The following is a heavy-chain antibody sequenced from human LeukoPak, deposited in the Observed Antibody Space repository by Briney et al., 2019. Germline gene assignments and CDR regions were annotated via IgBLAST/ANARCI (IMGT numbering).Heavy chain of an antibody. J-gene: IGHJ4*02. CDR3: ARIGSRGSYYFDY. V-gene: IGHV1-69*04. D-gene: IGHD1-1*01. CDR1: GGTFSSYA. CDR2: IIPILGIT. Sequence: SVKVSCKASGGTFSSYAISWVRQAPGQGLEWMGRIIPILGITNYAQKFQGRVTITADKSTSTAYMELSSLRSEDTAVYYCARIGSRGSYYFDYWGQGTLVTVSS.